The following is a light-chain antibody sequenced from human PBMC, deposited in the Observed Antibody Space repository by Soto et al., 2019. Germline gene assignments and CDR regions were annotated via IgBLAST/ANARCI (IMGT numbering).Light chain of an antibody. CDR3: QSYDSSLSGSGPYV. Sequence: QSVLTQPPSVSGAPGQRVTISCTGSSSNIGAGYDVHWYQQLPGTAPKLLIYGNSNRPSGVPDRFSGSKSGTSASLAITGLQAEDEADYYCQSYDSSLSGSGPYVFGTGPKVTVL. V-gene: IGLV1-40*01. J-gene: IGLJ1*01. CDR1: SSNIGAGYD. CDR2: GNS.